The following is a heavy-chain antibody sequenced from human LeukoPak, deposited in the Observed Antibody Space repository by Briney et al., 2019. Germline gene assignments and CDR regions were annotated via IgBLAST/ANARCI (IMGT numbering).Heavy chain of an antibody. V-gene: IGHV4-34*01. CDR1: GGSFSYYY. J-gene: IGHJ4*02. D-gene: IGHD4-17*01. CDR2: INHNGIT. CDR3: ANPARDFADSGAITW. Sequence: SETLSLTCAVYGGSFSYYYWSWIRQPPGKGLEWIGEINHNGITNYNPSLKSLVTISADTSKNQFSLKLTSVTAADTAVYYCANPARDFADSGAITWWGQGTLVTVSS.